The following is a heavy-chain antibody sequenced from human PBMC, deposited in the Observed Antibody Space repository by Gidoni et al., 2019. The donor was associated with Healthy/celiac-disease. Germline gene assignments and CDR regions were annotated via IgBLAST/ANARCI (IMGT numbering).Heavy chain of an antibody. CDR2: ISYDGSNK. CDR1: GFTFSSYG. Sequence: QVQLVESGGGVVQPGRSLSLSCAAPGFTFSSYGRHWVRQAPGKGLEWVAVISYDGSNKYYADSVKGRFTISRDNSKNTLYLQMNSLRAEDTAVYYCAKDQGQYNWNYLTVDYWGQGTLVTVSS. J-gene: IGHJ4*02. D-gene: IGHD1-7*01. V-gene: IGHV3-30*18. CDR3: AKDQGQYNWNYLTVDY.